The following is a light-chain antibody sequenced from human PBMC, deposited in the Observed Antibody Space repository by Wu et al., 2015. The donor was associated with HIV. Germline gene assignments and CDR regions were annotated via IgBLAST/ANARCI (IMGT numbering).Light chain of an antibody. Sequence: DIQMTQSPSSLSASVGDRVTITCRASQDITNYLAWYQQKPGKVPKLLIFAASTLQSGVPSRFSGSGSGTDFTLTISGLQPEDVATYYCQKYNSAPRTFGQGTKVEMK. J-gene: IGKJ1*01. V-gene: IGKV1-27*01. CDR3: QKYNSAPRT. CDR2: AAS. CDR1: QDITNY.